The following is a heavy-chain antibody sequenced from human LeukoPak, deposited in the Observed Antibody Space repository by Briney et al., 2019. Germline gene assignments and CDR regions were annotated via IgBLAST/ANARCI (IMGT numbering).Heavy chain of an antibody. Sequence: SETLSLTCAVYGGSFSGYYWSWIRQPPGKGLEWIGEINHSGSTYYNPSLKSRVTISVDTSKNQFSLKLTSVTAADTAVYYCARLQATVSIHSYFDYWGQGTLVTVSS. D-gene: IGHD4-17*01. V-gene: IGHV4-34*01. CDR1: GGSFSGYY. CDR2: INHSGST. J-gene: IGHJ4*02. CDR3: ARLQATVSIHSYFDY.